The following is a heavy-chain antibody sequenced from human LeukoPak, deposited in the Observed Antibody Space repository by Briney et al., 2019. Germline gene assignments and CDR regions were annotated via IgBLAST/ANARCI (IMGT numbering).Heavy chain of an antibody. CDR2: IISSGAST. J-gene: IGHJ4*02. CDR1: GFTFISYG. CDR3: AKTTYNSGWGVDY. D-gene: IGHD6-19*01. V-gene: IGHV3-23*01. Sequence: GSLGLSCAASGFTFISYGMNWVRQAPGKGLEGGSGIISSGASTYYANSVKGRFTISRDNSKNTLLLQMTRLRAEDTAVYYCAKTTYNSGWGVDYWGQGTLVTVSS.